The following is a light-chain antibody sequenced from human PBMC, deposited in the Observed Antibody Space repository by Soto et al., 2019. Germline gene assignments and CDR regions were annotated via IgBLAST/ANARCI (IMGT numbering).Light chain of an antibody. J-gene: IGKJ1*01. V-gene: IGKV3-20*01. CDR3: HQYGGSPKWT. CDR2: GTS. CDR1: QTVSSSY. Sequence: EIVLTQSPGTLSLSAGERATLSCRASQTVSSSYVAWYQQKPGQATRLLMYGTSTRATGIPDRFSGSGSGTDFSLTISRQEPEDFAVYYCHQYGGSPKWTFGQGTKVEN.